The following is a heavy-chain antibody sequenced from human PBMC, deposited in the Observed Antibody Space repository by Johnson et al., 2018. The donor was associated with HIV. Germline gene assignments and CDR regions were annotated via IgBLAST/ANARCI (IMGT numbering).Heavy chain of an antibody. D-gene: IGHD2-21*02. V-gene: IGHV3-33*01. CDR3: AREGVCGGDPCDFDI. CDR2: IWYAGSNN. CDR1: GFTFSSYG. J-gene: IGHJ3*02. Sequence: QVQLVESGGGVVQPGRSLRLSSAASGFTFSSYGMHWVRQAPGKGLEWVAVIWYAGSNNYYADSVTGRFTISRDNSKNTLYLQMNSRRAEDTAVDYCAREGVCGGDPCDFDIWGQGTMVTVSS.